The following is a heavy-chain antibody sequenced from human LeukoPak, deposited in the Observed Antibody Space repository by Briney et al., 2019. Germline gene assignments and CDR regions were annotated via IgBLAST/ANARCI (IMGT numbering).Heavy chain of an antibody. CDR2: ISSSSSYI. CDR1: GFTFSSYS. V-gene: IGHV3-21*01. CDR3: ARGFGYSRFFDY. J-gene: IGHJ4*02. Sequence: GGSLRLSCAASGFTFSSYSMNWVRQAPGKGLEWVSSISSSSSYIYYADSVKGRFTISRDNAKNSLYLQMNSLRAEDTAVYYCARGFGYSRFFDYWGQGTLVTVSS. D-gene: IGHD3-22*01.